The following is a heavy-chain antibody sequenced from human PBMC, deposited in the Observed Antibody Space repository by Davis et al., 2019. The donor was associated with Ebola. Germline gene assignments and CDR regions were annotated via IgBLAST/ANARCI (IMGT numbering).Heavy chain of an antibody. CDR1: GFTFSSYS. J-gene: IGHJ4*02. CDR3: ARAGNGIVVVTWVFDY. D-gene: IGHD3-22*01. CDR2: ISSSSSYI. Sequence: GESLKISCAASGFTFSSYSMNWVRQAPGKGLEWVSSISSSSSYIYYADSVKGRFTISRDNAKNSLYLQMNSLRAEDTAVYYCARAGNGIVVVTWVFDYWGQGTLVTASS. V-gene: IGHV3-21*01.